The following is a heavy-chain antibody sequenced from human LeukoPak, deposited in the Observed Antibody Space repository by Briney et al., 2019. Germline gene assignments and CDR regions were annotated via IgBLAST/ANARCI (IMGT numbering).Heavy chain of an antibody. CDR3: ARGTYSGSYIYWYFDL. CDR2: IYDSGST. D-gene: IGHD1-26*01. J-gene: IGHJ2*01. Sequence: SETLSLTCTVSGGSISIYYWSWIRQPPGKGLEWIGYIYDSGSTNYNPSPKSRVTISIDTSKNQFSLKLSSVTAADTAVYYCARGTYSGSYIYWYFDLWGRGTLVTVSS. CDR1: GGSISIYY. V-gene: IGHV4-59*08.